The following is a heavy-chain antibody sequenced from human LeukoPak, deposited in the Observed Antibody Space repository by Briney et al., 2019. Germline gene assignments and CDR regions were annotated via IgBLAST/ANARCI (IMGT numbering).Heavy chain of an antibody. CDR2: INSNNGNT. CDR3: AELSSELDDAFDI. Sequence: ASVKVSCKASGYTFTSYGISWVRQAPGQGLEWMGWINSNNGNTNYAQKLQGRVTMTTDTSTSTAYMELRSLRSDDTAVYYCAELSSELDDAFDIWGQGTMVTVSS. D-gene: IGHD6-13*01. CDR1: GYTFTSYG. J-gene: IGHJ3*02. V-gene: IGHV1-18*01.